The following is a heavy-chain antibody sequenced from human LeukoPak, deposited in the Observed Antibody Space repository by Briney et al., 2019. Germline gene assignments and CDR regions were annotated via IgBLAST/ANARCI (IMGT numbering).Heavy chain of an antibody. CDR1: GGTFSSYA. D-gene: IGHD3-3*01. CDR2: IIPIFGTA. Sequence: SVKVSCKASGGTFSSYAISWVRQAPGQGLEWMGRIIPIFGTANYAQKFQGRVTITTDESTSTAYMELSSLRSEDTAVYYCARSGYDFWSGYYPANYWGQGTLVSVSS. V-gene: IGHV1-69*05. CDR3: ARSGYDFWSGYYPANY. J-gene: IGHJ4*02.